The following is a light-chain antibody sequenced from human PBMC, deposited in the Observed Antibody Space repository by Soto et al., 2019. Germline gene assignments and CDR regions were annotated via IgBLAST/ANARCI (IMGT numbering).Light chain of an antibody. J-gene: IGLJ1*01. CDR2: EVS. Sequence: AHTQTDPLSGSPGRAINISCTGTRNYVCGYNYFSWYQQHPCTAPKLLMFEVSNRPSGVSGRFSGSKSGNTASLTISGLQSQDEADYYCSSYSSNNMLSYVFGTGTKVTVL. V-gene: IGLV2-14*03. CDR3: SSYSSNNMLSYV. CDR1: RNYVCGYNY.